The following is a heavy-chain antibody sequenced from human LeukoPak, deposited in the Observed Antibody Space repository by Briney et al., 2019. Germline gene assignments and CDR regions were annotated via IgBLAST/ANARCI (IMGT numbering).Heavy chain of an antibody. Sequence: PGGSLRLSCAASGFIFSACAVHWIRQAPGKGLEWVGLIGSRADNHATLYGASMEGKFTISRDDSKNTAYLQMNSLKTEDTAVYYCAKRVSYYDSSGYYFDYWGQGTLVTVSS. D-gene: IGHD3-22*01. CDR3: AKRVSYYDSSGYYFDY. J-gene: IGHJ4*02. CDR2: IGSRADNHAT. V-gene: IGHV3-73*01. CDR1: GFIFSACA.